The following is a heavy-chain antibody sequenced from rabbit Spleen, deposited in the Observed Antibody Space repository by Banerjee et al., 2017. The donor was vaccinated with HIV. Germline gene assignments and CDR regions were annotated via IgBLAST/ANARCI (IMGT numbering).Heavy chain of an antibody. V-gene: IGHV1S45*01. Sequence: QEQLEESAGGLVQPGGSLKLSCKASGFTLSSYYMNWVRQAPGKGLEWSACIDARSGSTWYANWAKGRFTISTTSSTTVTLQLNSLTVADTATYFCVRDKNAAYDLWGQGTLVTVS. D-gene: IGHD6-1*01. J-gene: IGHJ4*01. CDR1: GFTLSSYYM. CDR3: VRDKNAAYDL. CDR2: IDARSGST.